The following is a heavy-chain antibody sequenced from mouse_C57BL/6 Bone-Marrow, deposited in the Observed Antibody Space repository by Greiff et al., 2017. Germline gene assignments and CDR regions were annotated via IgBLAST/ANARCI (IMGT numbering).Heavy chain of an antibody. Sequence: QVQLQQPGAELVKPGASVKLSCKASGYTFTSYWMHWVKQRPGQGLEWIGMIHPNSGSTNYNEKFKSKATLTVDKSSSTAYVQLSSLTSEDSAVYYCARYHSLFAYWGQGTLVTVSA. CDR1: GYTFTSYW. CDR2: IHPNSGST. V-gene: IGHV1-64*01. J-gene: IGHJ3*01. D-gene: IGHD6-1*01. CDR3: ARYHSLFAY.